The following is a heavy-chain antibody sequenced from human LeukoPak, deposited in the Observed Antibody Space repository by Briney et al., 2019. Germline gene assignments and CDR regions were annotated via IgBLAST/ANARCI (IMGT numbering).Heavy chain of an antibody. D-gene: IGHD2-2*01. J-gene: IGHJ4*02. CDR1: GFTFSNAW. V-gene: IGHV3-15*01. CDR2: IKSKTDGGTT. Sequence: GGSLRLSCAASGFTFSNAWMSWVRQAPGKGLECVGRIKSKTDGGTTDYAAPVKGRFTISRDDSKNTLYLQMNSLKTEDTAVYYCTTDLLVVPAAMDYWGQGTLVTVSS. CDR3: TTDLLVVPAAMDY.